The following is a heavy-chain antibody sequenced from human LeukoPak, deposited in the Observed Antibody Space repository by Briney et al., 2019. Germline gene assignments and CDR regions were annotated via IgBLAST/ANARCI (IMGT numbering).Heavy chain of an antibody. CDR2: IYYSGST. CDR1: GGSFSGYY. V-gene: IGHV4-59*08. D-gene: IGHD3-22*01. CDR3: ARADSSGYRGRAFDI. Sequence: KPSETLSLTCAVYGGSFSGYYWSWIRQPPGKGLEWIGYIYYSGSTNYNPSLKSRVTISVDTSKSQFSLKLSSVTAADTAVYYCARADSSGYRGRAFDIWGQGTMVTVSS. J-gene: IGHJ3*02.